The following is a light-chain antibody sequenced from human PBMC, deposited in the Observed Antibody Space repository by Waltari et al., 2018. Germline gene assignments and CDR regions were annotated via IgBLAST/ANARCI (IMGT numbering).Light chain of an antibody. CDR3: AAWDASLSSWL. CDR2: YDD. CDR1: SSNIGHNS. Sequence: QSVLTQPPSVSGAPRQRVTISCSGSSSNIGHNSVNWYQQLPGKPPKLLIYYDDLLSSGVSDRFSGSKSGTSASLAIAGLRSEDEAHYYCAAWDASLSSWLFGGGTKLTVL. V-gene: IGLV1-36*01. J-gene: IGLJ3*02.